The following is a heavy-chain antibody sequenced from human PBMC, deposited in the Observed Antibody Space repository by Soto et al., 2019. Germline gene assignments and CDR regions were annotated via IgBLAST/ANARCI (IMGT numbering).Heavy chain of an antibody. Sequence: SETLSLTCAVYGGSFSGYYWSWIRQPPGKGLEWIGEINHSGSTNYNPSLKSRVTISVDTSKNQFSLKLSSVTAADTAVYYCARTPGRIAASPRGDYWGQGTLVTVSS. J-gene: IGHJ4*02. CDR1: GGSFSGYY. CDR3: ARTPGRIAASPRGDY. V-gene: IGHV4-34*01. CDR2: INHSGST. D-gene: IGHD6-6*01.